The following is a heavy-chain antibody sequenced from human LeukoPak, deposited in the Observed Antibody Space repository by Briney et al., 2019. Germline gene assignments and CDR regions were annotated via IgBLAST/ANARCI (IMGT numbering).Heavy chain of an antibody. Sequence: GGSLRLSCAASGFTFSSYVMSWVRQAPGKGLEWVSSFSVSGGSTYYADSVKGRFTISRDNSKNTLYLEMNSLRAEDTGVYYCAKADSRTKAFEHFQHWGHGTLVTVSS. CDR3: AKADSRTKAFEHFQH. CDR2: FSVSGGST. D-gene: IGHD2-21*01. V-gene: IGHV3-23*01. CDR1: GFTFSSYV. J-gene: IGHJ1*01.